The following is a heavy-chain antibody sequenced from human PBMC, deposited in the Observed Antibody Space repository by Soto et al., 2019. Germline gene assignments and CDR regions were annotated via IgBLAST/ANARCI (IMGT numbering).Heavy chain of an antibody. Sequence: QVQLQQWGAGLLKPSGTLSLTCAVYGGSFSGYYWNWVRQPPGKGLEWIGKIKHSGGTHYNPSLKFRVSISVDTSKNQVSLRLTSVTAADTAVYYCARAYDYGDPRDALDTWGQGTMVTVSS. CDR1: GGSFSGYY. J-gene: IGHJ3*02. CDR2: IKHSGGT. V-gene: IGHV4-34*01. CDR3: ARAYDYGDPRDALDT. D-gene: IGHD4-17*01.